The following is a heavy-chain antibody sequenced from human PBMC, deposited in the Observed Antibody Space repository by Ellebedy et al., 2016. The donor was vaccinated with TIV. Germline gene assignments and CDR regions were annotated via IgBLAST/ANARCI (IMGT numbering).Heavy chain of an antibody. CDR3: ARNGVSGWSDFDY. CDR1: GYTFIDYH. V-gene: IGHV1-2*02. D-gene: IGHD6-19*01. CDR2: INAKRGAT. Sequence: AASVKVSCKTSGYTFIDYHIHWVRQAPGQGLEWMGWINAKRGATIYVQKFPARVTMPRDMSISTAFLEVTGLTSDDTAVYYCARNGVSGWSDFDYWGQGTLVTVSS. J-gene: IGHJ4*02.